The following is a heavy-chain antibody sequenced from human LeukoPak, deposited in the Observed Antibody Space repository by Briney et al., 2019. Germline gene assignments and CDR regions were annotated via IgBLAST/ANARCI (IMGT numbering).Heavy chain of an antibody. Sequence: SETLSLTCTVSGGSISSSTYYWGWIRQPPGKGLEWIGSIYYSGSTYYNPSPKSRVTISVDTSKNQFSLKLTSVTAADTAVYYCARDPYGDYVFDPWGQGTLVTVSS. J-gene: IGHJ5*02. D-gene: IGHD4-17*01. CDR2: IYYSGST. CDR1: GGSISSSTYY. CDR3: ARDPYGDYVFDP. V-gene: IGHV4-39*07.